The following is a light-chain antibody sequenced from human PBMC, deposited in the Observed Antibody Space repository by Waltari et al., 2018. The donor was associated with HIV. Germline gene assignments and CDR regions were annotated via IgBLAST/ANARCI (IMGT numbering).Light chain of an antibody. CDR1: SSDVGSYNL. V-gene: IGLV2-23*01. CDR3: CSYAGSSTLEV. Sequence: QSVLTQPASVSGSPGQSITISCTGTSSDVGSYNLVSWDQQHPGKDPKPMIYEGSKRPSGVSNRFSGSKSGNTASLTISGLQAEDEADYYCCSYAGSSTLEVFGGGTKLTVL. J-gene: IGLJ2*01. CDR2: EGS.